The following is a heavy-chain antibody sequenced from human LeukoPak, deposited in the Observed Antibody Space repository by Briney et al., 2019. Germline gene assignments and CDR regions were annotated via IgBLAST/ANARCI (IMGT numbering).Heavy chain of an antibody. CDR3: ARDYGEDYMDV. CDR2: INPNSGGT. V-gene: IGHV1-2*02. J-gene: IGHJ6*03. D-gene: IGHD3-10*01. CDR1: GFTGYY. Sequence: ASVKVSCKASGFTGYYMHWVRQAPGQGLEWMGWINPNSGGTNYAQKFQGRVTMTRDTSISTAYMELSRLRSDDTAVYYCARDYGEDYMDVWGKGTTVTVSS.